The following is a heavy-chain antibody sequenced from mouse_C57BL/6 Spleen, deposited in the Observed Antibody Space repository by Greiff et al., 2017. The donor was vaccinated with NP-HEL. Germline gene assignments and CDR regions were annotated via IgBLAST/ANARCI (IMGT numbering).Heavy chain of an antibody. CDR2: IYPGSGST. CDR3: AREGDWDVYYAMDY. J-gene: IGHJ4*01. D-gene: IGHD4-1*01. CDR1: GYTFTSYW. V-gene: IGHV1-55*01. Sequence: QVQLQQSGAELVKPGASVKMSCKASGYTFTSYWITWVKQRPGQGLEWIGDIYPGSGSTNYNEKFKSKATLTVDTSSSTAYMQLSSLTSEDSAVYYCAREGDWDVYYAMDYWGQGTSVTVSS.